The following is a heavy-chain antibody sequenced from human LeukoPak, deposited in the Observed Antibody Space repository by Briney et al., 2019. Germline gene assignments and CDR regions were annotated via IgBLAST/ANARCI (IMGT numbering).Heavy chain of an antibody. D-gene: IGHD1-26*01. CDR1: GGSISSSSYY. CDR3: ARDGRGPYYYYMDV. V-gene: IGHV4-39*07. Sequence: PSETLSLTCTVSGGSISSSSYYWGWIRQPPGKGLEWIGSIYYSGSTYYNPSLKSRVTISVDTSKNQFSLKLSSVTAADTAVYYCARDGRGPYYYYMDVWGKGTTVTVSS. J-gene: IGHJ6*03. CDR2: IYYSGST.